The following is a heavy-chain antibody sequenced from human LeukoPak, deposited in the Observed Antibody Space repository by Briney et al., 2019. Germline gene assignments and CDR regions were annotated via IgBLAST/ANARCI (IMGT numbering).Heavy chain of an antibody. CDR1: GGTFSSYA. J-gene: IGHJ6*03. CDR3: ARSYGSSSRYYYYYMDV. V-gene: IGHV1-69*05. D-gene: IGHD6-6*01. Sequence: SVKVSCKASGGTFSSYAISWVRQAPGQGLEWMGGIIPIFGTANYAQKFQGRVTITTDESTSTAFMELSSLRSEDTAVYYCARSYGSSSRYYYYYMDVWGKGTTVTVSS. CDR2: IIPIFGTA.